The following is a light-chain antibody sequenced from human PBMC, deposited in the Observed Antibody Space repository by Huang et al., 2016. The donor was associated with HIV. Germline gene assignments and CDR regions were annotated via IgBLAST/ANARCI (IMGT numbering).Light chain of an antibody. Sequence: EIVMTQSPATLSVSPGDRATLSCRAGQSVSSNLAWYHQKPGQSPRLLIDSTPTRATGAPARFSGSDSGTEFTLTISSMQSEDLAIYYCQQYNDWTRTFGQGTKVDIK. V-gene: IGKV3-15*01. J-gene: IGKJ1*01. CDR1: QSVSSN. CDR2: STP. CDR3: QQYNDWTRT.